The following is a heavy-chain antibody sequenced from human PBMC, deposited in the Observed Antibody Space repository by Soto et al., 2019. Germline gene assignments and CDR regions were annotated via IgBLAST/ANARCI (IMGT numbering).Heavy chain of an antibody. CDR1: GGTFSSYS. J-gene: IGHJ4*02. CDR2: IIPIFGTA. D-gene: IGHD3-10*01. Sequence: QVQLVQSGAEVKKPGSSVKVSCKASGGTFSSYSINWVRQAPGQGLEWMGEIIPIFGTANYAQKIQGRVTITADECRSTSYLSLSSLRSEGAAAYYWARDGWRTSGGIHCWGQGKRVTVSS. CDR3: ARDGWRTSGGIHC. V-gene: IGHV1-69*01.